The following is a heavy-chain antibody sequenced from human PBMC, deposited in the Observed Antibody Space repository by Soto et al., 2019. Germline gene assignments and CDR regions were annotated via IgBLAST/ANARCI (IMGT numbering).Heavy chain of an antibody. CDR1: GFTFSSYA. Sequence: GGSLRLSCAASGFTFSSYAMHWVRQAPGKGLEWVAVISYDGSNKYYADSVKGRFTISRDNSKNTLYLQMNSLRAEDTAVYYCARERVVSYYYYGMDVWGQGTTVTVSS. J-gene: IGHJ6*02. D-gene: IGHD3-3*01. CDR2: ISYDGSNK. V-gene: IGHV3-30-3*01. CDR3: ARERVVSYYYYGMDV.